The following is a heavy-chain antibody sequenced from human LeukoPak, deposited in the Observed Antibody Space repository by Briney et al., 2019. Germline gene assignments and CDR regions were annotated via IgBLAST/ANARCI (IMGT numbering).Heavy chain of an antibody. D-gene: IGHD6-13*01. CDR1: GGSISSYY. Sequence: SETLSLTCTVSGGSISSYYWSWIRQPPGKGLEWIGYIYYSGSTYYNPSLKSRVTISVDTSKNQFSLKLSSVTAADTAVYYCATSRRYSSSWYLTWFDPWGQGTLVTVSS. CDR2: IYYSGST. V-gene: IGHV4-59*04. J-gene: IGHJ5*02. CDR3: ATSRRYSSSWYLTWFDP.